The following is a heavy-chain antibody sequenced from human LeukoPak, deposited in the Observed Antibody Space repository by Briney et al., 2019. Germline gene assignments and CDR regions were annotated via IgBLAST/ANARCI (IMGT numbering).Heavy chain of an antibody. V-gene: IGHV3-33*06. D-gene: IGHD6-19*01. J-gene: IGHJ4*02. CDR1: GFTFSTYG. CDR3: AKDSPRTGYKSGWPFDY. Sequence: GTSLRLSCAASGFTFSTYGMNWVRQAPGKGLEWVAVIWYDGNKKCYADSVKGRFTISRDNSKNTLYLQMNSLRAEDTAVYYCAKDSPRTGYKSGWPFDYWGPGTLVTVSS. CDR2: IWYDGNKK.